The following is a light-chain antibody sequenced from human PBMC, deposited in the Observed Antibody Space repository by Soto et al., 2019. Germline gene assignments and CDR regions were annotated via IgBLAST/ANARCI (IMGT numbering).Light chain of an antibody. V-gene: IGLV2-14*01. CDR1: SSDVGYYDY. CDR3: SSYSISTAYL. CDR2: EVS. J-gene: IGLJ1*01. Sequence: QSVLTQPASVSGSPVQSITISCTGSSSDVGYYDYVSWYQLHPGTAPKLMVFEVSNRPSGVSYRFSGSKSGNTASLNISGLQAEDEADYFCSSYSISTAYLFGTGTTVTVL.